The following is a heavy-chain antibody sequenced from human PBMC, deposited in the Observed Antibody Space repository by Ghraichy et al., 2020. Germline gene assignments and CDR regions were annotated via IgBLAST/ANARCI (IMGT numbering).Heavy chain of an antibody. J-gene: IGHJ4*02. D-gene: IGHD6-13*01. CDR3: AKDQGQQLAFDY. CDR2: ISGSGGST. CDR1: GFTSSSYA. V-gene: IGHV3-23*01. Sequence: GGSLRLSCAASGFTSSSYAMSWVRQAPGKGLEWVSAISGSGGSTYYADSVKGRFTISRDNSKNTLYLQMNSLRAEDTAVYYCAKDQGQQLAFDYWGQGTLVTVSS.